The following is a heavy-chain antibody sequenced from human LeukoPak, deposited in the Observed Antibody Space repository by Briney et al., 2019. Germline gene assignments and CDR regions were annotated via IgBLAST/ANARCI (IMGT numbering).Heavy chain of an antibody. CDR3: AKGNRDSSGFYYYYGMDV. Sequence: PGGSLRLSCAASGFTFDDYAMFWVRQAPGKGLEWVSGINWDSKNIGYAASVKGRFTISRDNAKNSLYLQMNSLRVEDTAFYYCAKGNRDSSGFYYYYGMDVWGQGTTVTVSS. J-gene: IGHJ6*02. V-gene: IGHV3-9*01. CDR1: GFTFDDYA. D-gene: IGHD3-22*01. CDR2: INWDSKNI.